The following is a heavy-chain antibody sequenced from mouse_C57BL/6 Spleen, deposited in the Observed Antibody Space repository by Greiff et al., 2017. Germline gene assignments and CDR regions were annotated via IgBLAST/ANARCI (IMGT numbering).Heavy chain of an antibody. Sequence: EVQGVESGGGLVKPGGSLKLSCAASGFTFSDYGMHWVRQAPEKGLEWVAYISSGSSTIYYADTVKGRFTISRDNAKNTLFLQMTSLRSEDTAMYYCARGHGSSPAWFAYWGQGTLVTVSA. CDR3: ARGHGSSPAWFAY. J-gene: IGHJ3*01. D-gene: IGHD1-1*01. V-gene: IGHV5-17*01. CDR1: GFTFSDYG. CDR2: ISSGSSTI.